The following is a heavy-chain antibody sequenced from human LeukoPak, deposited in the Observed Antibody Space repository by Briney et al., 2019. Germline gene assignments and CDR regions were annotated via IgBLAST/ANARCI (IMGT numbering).Heavy chain of an antibody. J-gene: IGHJ4*02. Sequence: GGSLRLSCSTSGFTFTDRWMHWVRQVPGKGLVWVSRISNDGKLASYADSVRGRFTIARDNARNTVYLQMDSLRDEDTAVYYCARDFHSIDFWGQGTLVTVSS. CDR1: GFTFTDRW. CDR3: ARDFHSIDF. CDR2: ISNDGKLA. V-gene: IGHV3-74*01. D-gene: IGHD2/OR15-2a*01.